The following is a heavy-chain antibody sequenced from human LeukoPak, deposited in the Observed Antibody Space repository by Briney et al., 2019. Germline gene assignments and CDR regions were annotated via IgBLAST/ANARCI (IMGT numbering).Heavy chain of an antibody. CDR3: AINSGTYHEGDAFDI. J-gene: IGHJ3*02. V-gene: IGHV3-30*03. CDR2: ISYDAGNK. Sequence: PGGSLRLSCATSGFTFSNYGMHWVRQAPGKGLEWVAVISYDAGNKYYADSVKGRFTISRDNSKNTLYLQMIGLRAEDTAVYYCAINSGTYHEGDAFDIWGQGTMVTVSS. CDR1: GFTFSNYG. D-gene: IGHD1-26*01.